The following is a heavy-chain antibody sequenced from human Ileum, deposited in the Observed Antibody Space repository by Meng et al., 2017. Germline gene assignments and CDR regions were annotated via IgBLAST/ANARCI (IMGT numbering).Heavy chain of an antibody. Sequence: QVQWQESVQGVVMRAGTLSLSCAVCGGSSGCSNWWSWVCDPPGKGLEWIGEIYHGGSTNYNTSLKSRVTISVDKSKNQFSLKLSSVTAADTAVYYCASLGPRTAAGRVYYFDYWGQGTLVTVSS. D-gene: IGHD6-13*01. J-gene: IGHJ4*02. CDR1: GGSSGCSNW. CDR2: IYHGGST. CDR3: ASLGPRTAAGRVYYFDY. V-gene: IGHV4-4*02.